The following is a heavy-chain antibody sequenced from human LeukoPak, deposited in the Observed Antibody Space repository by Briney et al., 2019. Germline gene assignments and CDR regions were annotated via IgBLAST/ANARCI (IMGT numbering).Heavy chain of an antibody. CDR1: GFTFSSYS. V-gene: IGHV3-21*01. J-gene: IGHJ4*02. D-gene: IGHD6-19*01. Sequence: GGSLRLSCAASGFTFSSYSMNWVRQAPGKGLEWVSSISSSSSYIYYAGSVKGRFTISRDNAKNSLYQQMNSLRAEDTAVYYCAKTTSGSPGGDYWGQGTLVTVSS. CDR3: AKTTSGSPGGDY. CDR2: ISSSSSYI.